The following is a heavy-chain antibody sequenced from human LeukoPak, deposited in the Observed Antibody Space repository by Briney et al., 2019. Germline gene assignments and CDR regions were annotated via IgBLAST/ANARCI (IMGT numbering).Heavy chain of an antibody. CDR2: ISYDGSNK. Sequence: GRSLRLSCAASGFTFSSYGMHWVRQAPGKRLEWVAVISYDGSNKYYADSVKGRFTISRDNSKNTLYLQMNSLRAEDTAVYYCAKGSLDYWGQGTLVTVSP. J-gene: IGHJ4*02. CDR1: GFTFSSYG. V-gene: IGHV3-30*18. CDR3: AKGSLDY.